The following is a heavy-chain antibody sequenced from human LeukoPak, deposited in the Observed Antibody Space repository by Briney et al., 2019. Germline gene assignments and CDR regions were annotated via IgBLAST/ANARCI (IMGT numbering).Heavy chain of an antibody. CDR2: IYYSGST. D-gene: IGHD3-22*01. CDR1: GDSVSSYY. J-gene: IGHJ5*02. V-gene: IGHV4-59*08. Sequence: PSETLSLTCTVSGDSVSSYYWSWIRQPPGKGLEWIGYIYYSGSTNYNPSLKSRVTISVDTPKNQFSLKLSSVTAADTAVYYCARGEGYYDSSGPNWFDPWGQGTLVTVSS. CDR3: ARGEGYYDSSGPNWFDP.